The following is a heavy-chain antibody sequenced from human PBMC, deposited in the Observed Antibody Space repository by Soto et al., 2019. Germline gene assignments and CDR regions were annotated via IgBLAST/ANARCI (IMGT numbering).Heavy chain of an antibody. Sequence: QVQLVESGGGVVQPGRSLRLSCAASGFPFSSYGMHWVRQARGKGLEWVAHISYDGSNKHYTDSVKGRFTISRDNSKNMLYLQMSSLRAEDTAVYYCAGGQYYFDYCGQGTRVSVSS. V-gene: IGHV3-30*03. D-gene: IGHD2-15*01. CDR3: AGGQYYFDY. J-gene: IGHJ4*02. CDR1: GFPFSSYG. CDR2: ISYDGSNK.